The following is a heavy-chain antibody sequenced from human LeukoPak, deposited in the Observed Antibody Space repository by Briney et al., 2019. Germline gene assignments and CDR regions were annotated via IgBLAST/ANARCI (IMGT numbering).Heavy chain of an antibody. CDR2: IYTSGST. V-gene: IGHV4-4*07. CDR1: GGSISSYY. J-gene: IGHJ4*02. Sequence: PSETLSLTCTVSGGSISSYYWSWIRQPAGKGLEWIGRIYTSGSTNYNPSLKSRVTISVDTSKNQFSLKLTSVTAADTAVYYCARRQNEYYYGSGKHRGFDYWGQGTLVTVSS. D-gene: IGHD3-10*01. CDR3: ARRQNEYYYGSGKHRGFDY.